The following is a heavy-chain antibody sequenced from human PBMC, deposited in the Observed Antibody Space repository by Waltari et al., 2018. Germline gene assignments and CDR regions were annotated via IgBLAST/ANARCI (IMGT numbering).Heavy chain of an antibody. CDR3: ARGRAYSSSWYRYYYYGMDV. CDR1: GGSFSGYY. Sequence: QVQLQQWGAGLLQPSETLSLTCAVYGGSFSGYYWSWIRPPPGQGLEWIGEINHSGSTNYNPSLKSRVTISVDTSKNQFSLKLSSVTAADTAVYYCARGRAYSSSWYRYYYYGMDVWGQGTTVTVSS. CDR2: INHSGST. V-gene: IGHV4-34*01. D-gene: IGHD6-13*01. J-gene: IGHJ6*02.